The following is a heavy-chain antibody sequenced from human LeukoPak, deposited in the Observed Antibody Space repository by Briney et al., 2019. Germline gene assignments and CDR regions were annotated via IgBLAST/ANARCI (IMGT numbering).Heavy chain of an antibody. CDR1: GFTFSYYW. J-gene: IGHJ4*02. CDR2: INPDGSDT. Sequence: HPGGSLRLSCEASGFTFSYYWMGWARQAPGKGLEWVANINPDGSDTYYVDSGKGRIIISRDNDKKSVVLQMNSLRVEETAVYHCVRWGVEAGMGQWGQGTLVTVSA. D-gene: IGHD6-19*01. CDR3: VRWGVEAGMGQ. V-gene: IGHV3-7*01.